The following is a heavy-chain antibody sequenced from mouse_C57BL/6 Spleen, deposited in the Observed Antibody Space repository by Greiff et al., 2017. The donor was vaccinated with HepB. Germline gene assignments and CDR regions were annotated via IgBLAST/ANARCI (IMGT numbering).Heavy chain of an antibody. CDR1: GYSFTDYN. V-gene: IGHV1-39*01. J-gene: IGHJ2*01. CDR2: INPNYGTT. CDR3: GGNYYGLFDY. Sequence: VHVKQSGPELVKPGASVKISCKASGYSFTDYNMNWVKQSNGKSLEWIGVINPNYGTTSYNQKFKGKATLTVDQSSSTAYMQLNSLTSEDSAVYYCGGNYYGLFDYWGQGTTLTVSS. D-gene: IGHD1-1*01.